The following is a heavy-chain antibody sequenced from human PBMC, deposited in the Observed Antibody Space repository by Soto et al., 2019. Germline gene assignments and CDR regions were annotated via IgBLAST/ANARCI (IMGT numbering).Heavy chain of an antibody. J-gene: IGHJ3*02. D-gene: IGHD3-22*01. Sequence: GESLKISCAASGFTFSSYAMSWVRQAPGKGLEWVSAISGSGGSTYYADSVKGRFTISRDNSKNTLYLQMNSLRAEDTAVYYCAKDWSQNYYDSIGAFDIWGQGTMVTVSS. CDR2: ISGSGGST. CDR1: GFTFSSYA. CDR3: AKDWSQNYYDSIGAFDI. V-gene: IGHV3-23*01.